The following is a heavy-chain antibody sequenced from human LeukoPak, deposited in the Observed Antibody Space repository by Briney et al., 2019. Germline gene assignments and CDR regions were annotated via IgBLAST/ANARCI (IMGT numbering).Heavy chain of an antibody. CDR2: ISGSGGST. Sequence: PGGSLRLSCAASGFTFDDYGMSWVRQAPGRGLEWVSSISGSGGSTNYADSVKGRFTISRDNSRNTVYLQMNSLRAEDTAVYYCAKSVTADPWGQGTLVTVSS. CDR1: GFTFDDYG. V-gene: IGHV3-23*01. CDR3: AKSVTADP. D-gene: IGHD2-21*02. J-gene: IGHJ5*02.